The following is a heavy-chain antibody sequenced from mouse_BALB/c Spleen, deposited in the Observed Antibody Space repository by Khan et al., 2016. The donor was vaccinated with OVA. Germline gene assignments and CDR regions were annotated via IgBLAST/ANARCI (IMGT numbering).Heavy chain of an antibody. D-gene: IGHD2-2*01. CDR3: TRHGYVAWFTY. J-gene: IGHJ3*01. Sequence: LQQSGPELMKPGTSVKISCKASGYSFTTYYIHWVMQSHGKSLEWIGYIDPFSGDTTFNQKFKGKATLTVDKSYSTAYIHLSNLTSEDSAIYYCTRHGYVAWFTYWGQGTLVTVSA. CDR1: GYSFTTYY. V-gene: IGHV1S135*01. CDR2: IDPFSGDT.